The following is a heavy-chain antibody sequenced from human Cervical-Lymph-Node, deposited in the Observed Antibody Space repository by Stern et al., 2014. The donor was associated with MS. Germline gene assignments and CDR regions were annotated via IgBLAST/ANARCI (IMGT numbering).Heavy chain of an antibody. Sequence: VQLVESGGGVVQPGRSLTLTCAGSGFSFSNYSMHWVRQAPGKGLEWVSFMSSVGGDNKYGDSVKGRFSISRDMANNTLFLQMNSLRPEDTAVYYCMGVGDAMHVWGQGTTVIVSS. V-gene: IGHV3-30*03. J-gene: IGHJ6*02. CDR1: GFSFSNYS. CDR3: MGVGDAMHV. CDR2: MSSVGGDN.